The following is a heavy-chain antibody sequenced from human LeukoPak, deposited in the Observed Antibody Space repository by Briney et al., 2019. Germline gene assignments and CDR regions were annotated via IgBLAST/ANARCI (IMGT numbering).Heavy chain of an antibody. V-gene: IGHV4-34*01. CDR1: GGSFSGYY. D-gene: IGHD5-18*01. CDR2: INHSGST. Sequence: SETLSLTCAVYGGSFSGYYWSWIRQPPGKGLEWIGEINHSGSTNYNPSLKSRVTISVGTSKNQFSLKLSSVTAADTAVYYCAGGYSLYNWFDPWGQGTLVTVSS. J-gene: IGHJ5*02. CDR3: AGGYSLYNWFDP.